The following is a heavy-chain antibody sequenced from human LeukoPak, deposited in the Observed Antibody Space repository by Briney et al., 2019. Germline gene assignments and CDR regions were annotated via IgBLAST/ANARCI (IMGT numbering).Heavy chain of an antibody. Sequence: RGESLQISGQGSGSSFTSYWSGWVRQLPGKGLEWMGIIYPGDSDTRYSPSFQGQVTISADKSISTSYLQWSSLKASDTAMYYCASFGVVAGSDYWGQGTLVTVSS. CDR1: GSSFTSYW. CDR2: IYPGDSDT. D-gene: IGHD3-3*01. V-gene: IGHV5-51*01. CDR3: ASFGVVAGSDY. J-gene: IGHJ4*02.